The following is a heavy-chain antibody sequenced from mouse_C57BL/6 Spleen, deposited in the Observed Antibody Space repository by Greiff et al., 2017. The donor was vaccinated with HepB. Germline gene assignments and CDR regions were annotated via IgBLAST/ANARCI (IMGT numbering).Heavy chain of an antibody. V-gene: IGHV1-81*01. J-gene: IGHJ4*01. Sequence: QVQLQQSGAELARPGASVKLSCKASGYTFTSYGISWVKQRTGQGLEWIGEIYPRSGNTYYNEKFKGKATLTADKSSITAYMELRSLTSEDSAVYFCARYPITTVVARAMDYWGQGTSVTVSS. CDR2: IYPRSGNT. D-gene: IGHD1-1*01. CDR3: ARYPITTVVARAMDY. CDR1: GYTFTSYG.